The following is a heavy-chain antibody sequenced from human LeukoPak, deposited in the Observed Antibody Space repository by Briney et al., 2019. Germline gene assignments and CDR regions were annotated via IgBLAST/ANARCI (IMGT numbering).Heavy chain of an antibody. CDR1: GGSISSGDYS. CDR3: ARELGYGDSIFDY. J-gene: IGHJ4*02. CDR2: IYHSGST. Sequence: SETLSLTCAVSGGSISSGDYSWSWIRQPPGKGLEWIGYIYHSGSTYYNPSLKSRVTISIDRSKNQLSLNLSSVTAADTAVYYCARELGYGDSIFDYWGQGTLVTVSS. V-gene: IGHV4-30-2*01. D-gene: IGHD4-17*01.